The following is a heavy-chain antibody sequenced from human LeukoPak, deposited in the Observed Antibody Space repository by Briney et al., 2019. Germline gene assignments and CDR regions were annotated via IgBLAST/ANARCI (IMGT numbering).Heavy chain of an antibody. D-gene: IGHD3-10*01. CDR2: IYHSGST. CDR3: ARGFWFGAGRVFDI. Sequence: PSETLSLTCTVSGYSISSGYYWGWIRQPPGKGLEWIGSIYHSGSTNYNASLKSRVTVSVDRSKNQFSLKLSSVSAADTAVYYCARGFWFGAGRVFDIWGQGRMVTVSS. CDR1: GYSISSGYY. J-gene: IGHJ3*02. V-gene: IGHV4-38-2*02.